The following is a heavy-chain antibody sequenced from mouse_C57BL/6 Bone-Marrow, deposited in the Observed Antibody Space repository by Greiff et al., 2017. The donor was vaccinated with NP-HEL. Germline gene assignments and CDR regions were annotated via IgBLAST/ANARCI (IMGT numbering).Heavy chain of an antibody. CDR2: ISDGGSYT. D-gene: IGHD2-3*01. CDR1: GFTFSSYA. V-gene: IGHV5-4*01. CDR3: ARGYDGYPFAY. Sequence: EVQLVESGGGLVKPGGSLKLSCAASGFTFSSYAMSWVRQTPEKRLEWVATISDGGSYTYYPDNVKGRFTISRDNAKNNLYLQMSHLKSEDTAMYYCARGYDGYPFAYWGQGTLVTVSA. J-gene: IGHJ3*01.